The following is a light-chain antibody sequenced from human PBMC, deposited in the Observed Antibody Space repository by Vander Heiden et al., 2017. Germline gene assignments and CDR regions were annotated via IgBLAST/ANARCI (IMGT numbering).Light chain of an antibody. V-gene: IGLV1-40*01. CDR3: QSYDSSLNVPWV. J-gene: IGLJ3*02. CDR2: GNS. CDR1: SSDNCAGHV. Sequence: SAPTQPPSVSGASGHSVTIPCTGSSSDNCAGHVVPRYQQLPRTPPTLLVYGNSNRPSGVPDRFSGSKSGTSASLAIPGLQAEDEADYDCQSYDSSLNVPWVFGGGTKLTVL.